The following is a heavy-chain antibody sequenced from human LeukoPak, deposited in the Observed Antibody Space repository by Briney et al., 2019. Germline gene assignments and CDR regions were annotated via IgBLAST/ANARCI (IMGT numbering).Heavy chain of an antibody. J-gene: IGHJ4*02. D-gene: IGHD5-12*01. V-gene: IGHV3-73*01. CDR1: GFTFSGSA. CDR3: TPTGYSGYDLSHPFDY. Sequence: GGSLKLSCAASGFTFSGSAMHWVRQASGKGLEWVGRIRSKANSYATAYAASVKGRFTISRDDSKNTAYLQMNSLKTEDTAVYYCTPTGYSGYDLSHPFDYWGQGTLVTVSS. CDR2: IRSKANSYAT.